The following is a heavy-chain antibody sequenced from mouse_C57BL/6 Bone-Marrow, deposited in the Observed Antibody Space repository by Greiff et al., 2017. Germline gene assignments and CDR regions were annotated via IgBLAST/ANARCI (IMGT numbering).Heavy chain of an antibody. CDR3: AGGERRGFAY. V-gene: IGHV1-4*01. CDR2: INPSSGYT. Sequence: QVQLKESGAELARPGASVKMSCKASGYTFTSYTMHWVKQRPGQGLEWIGYINPSSGYTKYNQKFKDKATLTADKSSSTAYMQLRSLTSEDSAVYYCAGGERRGFAYWGQGTLVTVSA. J-gene: IGHJ3*01. CDR1: GYTFTSYT.